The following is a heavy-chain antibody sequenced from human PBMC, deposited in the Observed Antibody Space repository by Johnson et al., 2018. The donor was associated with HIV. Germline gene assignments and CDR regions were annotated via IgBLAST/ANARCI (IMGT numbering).Heavy chain of an antibody. J-gene: IGHJ3*02. CDR1: GFTVSSNY. Sequence: VQLVESGGASVQPGGSLRLSCAASGFTVSSNYMSWVRQAPGKGLEWVSVIYSGGDTDYADSVKGRFTISRDNSKNTLYLQMNSLRAEDTAVYYCARDGLEVDAFDIWGQGTMVTVSS. D-gene: IGHD3-3*01. CDR2: IYSGGDT. V-gene: IGHV3-66*02. CDR3: ARDGLEVDAFDI.